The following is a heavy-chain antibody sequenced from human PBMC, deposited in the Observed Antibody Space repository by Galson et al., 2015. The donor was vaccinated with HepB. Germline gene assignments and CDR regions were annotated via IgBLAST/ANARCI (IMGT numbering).Heavy chain of an antibody. CDR1: GYTFTSYT. J-gene: IGHJ6*03. CDR3: ATRGYSGYDYDYYYMDV. CDR2: INAGNGNT. Sequence: SVKVSCKASGYTFTSYTMHWVRQAPGQRLEWMGWINAGNGNTKYSQKFQGRVTITRDTSASTAYMELSSLRSEDTAVYYCATRGYSGYDYDYYYMDVWGKGTTVTVSS. D-gene: IGHD5-12*01. V-gene: IGHV1-3*01.